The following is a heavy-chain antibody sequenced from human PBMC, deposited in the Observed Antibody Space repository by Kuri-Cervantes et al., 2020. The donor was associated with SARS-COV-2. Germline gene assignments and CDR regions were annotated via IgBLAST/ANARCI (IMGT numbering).Heavy chain of an antibody. CDR2: IYYDGRT. J-gene: IGHJ4*02. Sequence: PETLSLTCTVSGGSISSGGYYWGWIRQPPGKGLEFIGTIYYDGRTYYNTSLKSRVTISVDTSKNQFSLKLSSVTAADTAVYYCARHDYWGQGTLVTVSS. CDR1: GGSISSGGYY. CDR3: ARHDY. V-gene: IGHV4-39*01.